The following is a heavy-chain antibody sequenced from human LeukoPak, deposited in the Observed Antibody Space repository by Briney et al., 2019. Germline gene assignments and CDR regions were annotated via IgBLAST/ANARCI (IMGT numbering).Heavy chain of an antibody. CDR1: GGSISSDYCY. CDR3: ARDYYGSGALLYFDY. CDR2: IYYSGTT. Sequence: PSETLSLTCTVSGGSISSDYCYWSWIRQPPGKGLEWIGYIYYSGTTYYNPSLKSRVTMSVDTSKNQFSLKLSSVTAADTAVYYCARDYYGSGALLYFDYWGQGTLVTVSS. J-gene: IGHJ4*02. V-gene: IGHV4-30-4*01. D-gene: IGHD3-10*01.